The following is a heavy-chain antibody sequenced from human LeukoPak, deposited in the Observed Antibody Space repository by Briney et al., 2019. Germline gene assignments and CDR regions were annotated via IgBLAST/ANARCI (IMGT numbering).Heavy chain of an antibody. CDR2: ISSSSSYI. CDR3: ARIYCSSTSCYVDY. D-gene: IGHD2-2*01. V-gene: IGHV3-21*01. J-gene: IGHJ4*02. Sequence: PGGSLRLSCAASEFTFSSYSMNWVRQAPGKGLEWVSSISSSSSYIYYADSVKGRFTISRDNAKNSLYLQMNSLRAEDTAVYYCARIYCSSTSCYVDYWGQGTLVTVSS. CDR1: EFTFSSYS.